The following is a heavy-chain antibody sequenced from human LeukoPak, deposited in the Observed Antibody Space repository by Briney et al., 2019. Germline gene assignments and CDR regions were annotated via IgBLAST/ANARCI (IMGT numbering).Heavy chain of an antibody. J-gene: IGHJ4*02. CDR3: ARADGTGGPYDY. CDR1: GFTVSSNY. D-gene: IGHD3/OR15-3a*01. Sequence: GGSLRLSCAVSGFTVSSNYMSWVRQAPGKELEWVSVIYSGGSTHYADSVKGRFTISRDNSKNTLFLQMNSLRAEDTAVYYCARADGTGGPYDYWGQGTPVTVSS. CDR2: IYSGGST. V-gene: IGHV3-53*01.